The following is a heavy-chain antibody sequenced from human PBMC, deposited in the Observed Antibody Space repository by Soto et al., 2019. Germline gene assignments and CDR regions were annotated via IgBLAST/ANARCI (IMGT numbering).Heavy chain of an antibody. V-gene: IGHV3-7*03. Sequence: AGGSLRLSCGASGFTFSSYWMSWVRQAPGKGLEWVANIKQDGSEKYYVDSVKGRFTISRDNARSSLFLQMNSLRAEDTAVYYCARTYSSSWYENDYWGQGTLVTVSS. D-gene: IGHD6-13*01. J-gene: IGHJ4*02. CDR1: GFTFSSYW. CDR2: IKQDGSEK. CDR3: ARTYSSSWYENDY.